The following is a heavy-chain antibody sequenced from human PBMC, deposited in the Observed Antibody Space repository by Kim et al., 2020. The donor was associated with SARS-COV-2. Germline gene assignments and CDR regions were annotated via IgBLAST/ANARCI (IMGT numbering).Heavy chain of an antibody. D-gene: IGHD3-22*01. Sequence: SVKVSCKASGGTFSSYAISWVRQAPGQGLEWMGGIIPIFGTANYAQKFQGRVTITADESTSTAYMELSSLRSEDTAVYYCASLRGSGYYWVYWGQGTLVTVSS. J-gene: IGHJ4*02. CDR2: IIPIFGTA. CDR3: ASLRGSGYYWVY. CDR1: GGTFSSYA. V-gene: IGHV1-69*13.